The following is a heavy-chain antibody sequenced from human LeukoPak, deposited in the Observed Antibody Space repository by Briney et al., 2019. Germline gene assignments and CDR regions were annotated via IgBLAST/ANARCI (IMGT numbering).Heavy chain of an antibody. J-gene: IGHJ4*02. D-gene: IGHD3-3*01. V-gene: IGHV3-64*01. CDR2: ISSNGGST. Sequence: PGGSLRLSCAASGFTFSSYAMHWVRQAPGKGLEYVSAISSNGGSTYYANSVKGRFTISRDNAKNTLYLQMGSLRAEDMAVYYCASGFWSGYMDYLGQGTLVTVSS. CDR3: ASGFWSGYMDY. CDR1: GFTFSSYA.